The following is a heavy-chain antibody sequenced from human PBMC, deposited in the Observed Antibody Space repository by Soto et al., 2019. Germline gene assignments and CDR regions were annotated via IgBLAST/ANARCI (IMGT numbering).Heavy chain of an antibody. V-gene: IGHV3-9*01. Sequence: GGSLRLSCAASGFTFDDYAMHWVRQAPGKGLEWVSGISWNSGSIGYADSVKGRFTISRDNAKNSLYLQMNSLRAEDTAIYYCAKGPTIFGVVIIFEYYYGMDIWGQGTTVTVSS. D-gene: IGHD3-3*01. CDR1: GFTFDDYA. CDR2: ISWNSGSI. CDR3: AKGPTIFGVVIIFEYYYGMDI. J-gene: IGHJ6*02.